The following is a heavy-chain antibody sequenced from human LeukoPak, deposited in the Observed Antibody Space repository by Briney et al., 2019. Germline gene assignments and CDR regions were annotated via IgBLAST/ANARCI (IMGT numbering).Heavy chain of an antibody. Sequence: TGGSLRLSCAASGFTFSSYSMNWVRQAPGKGLEWVANIKQDGSEKYYVDSVKGRFTISRDKAKNSLYLQMNSLRAEDTAVYYCAREYRGGMNYYMDVWGKGTTVTVSS. CDR3: AREYRGGMNYYMDV. D-gene: IGHD3-10*01. CDR1: GFTFSSYS. V-gene: IGHV3-7*01. CDR2: IKQDGSEK. J-gene: IGHJ6*03.